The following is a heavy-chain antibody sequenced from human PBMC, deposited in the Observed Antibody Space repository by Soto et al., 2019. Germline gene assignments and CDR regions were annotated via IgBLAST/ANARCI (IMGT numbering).Heavy chain of an antibody. Sequence: SVKVSCKASGFTFTSSAVQWVRQARGQRLEWIGWIVVGSGNTNYAQKFQERVTITRDMSTSTAYMELSSLRSEDTAVYYCAADYGSGSYYAYYYYYGMDVWGQGTTVTVSS. CDR2: IVVGSGNT. D-gene: IGHD3-10*01. J-gene: IGHJ6*02. CDR3: AADYGSGSYYAYYYYYGMDV. V-gene: IGHV1-58*01. CDR1: GFTFTSSA.